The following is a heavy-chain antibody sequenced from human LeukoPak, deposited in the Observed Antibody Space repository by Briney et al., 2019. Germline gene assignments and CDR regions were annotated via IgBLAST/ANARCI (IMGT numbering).Heavy chain of an antibody. J-gene: IGHJ4*02. D-gene: IGHD3-10*01. V-gene: IGHV3-23*01. CDR2: ISGSGGST. Sequence: PGGSLRLSCAASGFTFSSYAMTWVRQAPGKGLEWVSGISGSGGSTYYADSVKGRFTISRDNSKNTLYLQMNSLRAEDTAVYYCAKLVTMVRGSRGEPFDYWGQGTLVTVSS. CDR1: GFTFSSYA. CDR3: AKLVTMVRGSRGEPFDY.